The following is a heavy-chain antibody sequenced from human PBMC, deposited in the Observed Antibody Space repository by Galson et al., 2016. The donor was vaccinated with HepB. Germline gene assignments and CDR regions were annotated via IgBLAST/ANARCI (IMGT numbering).Heavy chain of an antibody. CDR2: IDTAGDT. D-gene: IGHD2-2*01. Sequence: SLRLSCAASGFSFSTHDMHWVRQATGKGLEWVSAIDTAGDTFYSVSVKGRSTISRENAKDSLYLQMNSLRAGDTAVYYCAREDFRCSTTNCYGYIDLWGRGTLVTVSS. J-gene: IGHJ2*01. V-gene: IGHV3-13*04. CDR1: GFSFSTHD. CDR3: AREDFRCSTTNCYGYIDL.